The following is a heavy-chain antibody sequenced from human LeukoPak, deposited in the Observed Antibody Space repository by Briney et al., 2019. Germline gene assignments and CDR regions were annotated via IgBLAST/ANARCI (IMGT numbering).Heavy chain of an antibody. CDR2: ISTSSRYI. V-gene: IGHV3-21*01. CDR3: ARADCSSSTCYLRRSWFDP. Sequence: GGSLRLSCTASGFTFSSYSMNWVRQAPGKGLEWVSSISTSSRYIYYKDSVRGRFTISRDDAKNSLYLEMNSLRAEDTAVYYCARADCSSSTCYLRRSWFDPWGQGTLVTVSS. D-gene: IGHD2-2*01. CDR1: GFTFSSYS. J-gene: IGHJ5*02.